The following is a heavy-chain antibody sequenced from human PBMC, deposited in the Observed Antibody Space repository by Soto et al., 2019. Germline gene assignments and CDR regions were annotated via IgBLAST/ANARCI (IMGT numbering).Heavy chain of an antibody. CDR3: ARGGARSSLRGAFDI. CDR1: GYTFTGYY. V-gene: IGHV1-2*04. D-gene: IGHD6-6*01. J-gene: IGHJ3*02. Sequence: GASVKVCCKASGYTFTGYYMHWVRQAPGPGLEWMGWITPNSVGTNYAQNFQGWVTITRETSISTAYMEQSRWGSDDTAVYYCARGGARSSLRGAFDIWGQGTMVTVSS. CDR2: ITPNSVGT.